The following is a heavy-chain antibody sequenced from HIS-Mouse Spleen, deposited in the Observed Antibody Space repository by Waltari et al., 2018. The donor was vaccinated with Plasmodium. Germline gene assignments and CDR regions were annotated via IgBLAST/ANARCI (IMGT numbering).Heavy chain of an antibody. Sequence: QVTLRESGPALVKPTQTPTLTCTFSGFSLSTSGLCVSWIRQPPGKALEWLARIDWDDDKYYSTSLKTRLTISKDTSKNQVVLTMTNMDPVDTATYYCARHKKRGQLVRGYFDYWGQGTLVTVSS. D-gene: IGHD6-6*01. CDR2: IDWDDDK. CDR3: ARHKKRGQLVRGYFDY. CDR1: GFSLSTSGLC. V-gene: IGHV2-70*15. J-gene: IGHJ4*02.